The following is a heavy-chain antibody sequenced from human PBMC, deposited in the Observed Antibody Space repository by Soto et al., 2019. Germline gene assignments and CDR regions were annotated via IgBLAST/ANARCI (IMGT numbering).Heavy chain of an antibody. CDR2: IWYDGSNK. Sequence: PGGSLRLSCAASGFTFSSYGMHWVRQAPGKGLEWVAVIWYDGSNKYYADSVKGRFTISRDNSKNTLYLQMNSLRAEDTAVYYCARDWSTPLSYYYGMDVWGQGTTVPVSS. CDR1: GFTFSSYG. D-gene: IGHD2-2*01. V-gene: IGHV3-33*01. CDR3: ARDWSTPLSYYYGMDV. J-gene: IGHJ6*02.